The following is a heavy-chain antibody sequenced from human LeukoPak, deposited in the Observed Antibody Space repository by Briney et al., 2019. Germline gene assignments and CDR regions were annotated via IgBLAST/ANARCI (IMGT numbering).Heavy chain of an antibody. J-gene: IGHJ4*02. CDR3: ARPWNTAMVIAPFDY. Sequence: PGGSLRLSCAASGFTVSSSYMSWVRQAPGKGLEWVSAISGSGGSTYYADSVKGRFTISRDNSKNTLYLQMNSLRAEDTAVYYCARPWNTAMVIAPFDYWGQGTLVTVSS. V-gene: IGHV3-23*01. CDR1: GFTVSSSY. CDR2: ISGSGGST. D-gene: IGHD5-18*01.